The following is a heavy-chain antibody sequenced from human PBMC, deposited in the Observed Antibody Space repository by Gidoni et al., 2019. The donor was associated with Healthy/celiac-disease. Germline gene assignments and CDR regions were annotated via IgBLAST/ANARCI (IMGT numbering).Heavy chain of an antibody. CDR2: FIPIFGTA. D-gene: IGHD1-1*01. V-gene: IGHV1-69*01. CDR1: GGTFSSYA. Sequence: QVQLVQSGAEVKKPGASVKVSCKASGGTFSSYAISWVRQAPGQGLEWMGGFIPIFGTANYAQKFQGRVTITADESTSTAYLELSSLRSEDTAVYYCARDRSGTTYYYGMDVWGQGTTVTVSS. CDR3: ARDRSGTTYYYGMDV. J-gene: IGHJ6*02.